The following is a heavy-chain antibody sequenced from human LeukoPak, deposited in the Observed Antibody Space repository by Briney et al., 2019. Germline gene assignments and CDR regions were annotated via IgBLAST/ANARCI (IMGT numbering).Heavy chain of an antibody. Sequence: GGSLNTSWKGSGYRFTSLRIGWVPQIPGEGLEGIGIIFLGESDPRYRPPFQGQVTISDDMPIRTASLQWSSLKVSDTAVYDCARQVDYGDYSFHAFEIWGQGKMVTVSS. V-gene: IGHV5-51*01. CDR1: GYRFTSLR. CDR2: IFLGESDP. D-gene: IGHD4-17*01. J-gene: IGHJ3*02. CDR3: ARQVDYGDYSFHAFEI.